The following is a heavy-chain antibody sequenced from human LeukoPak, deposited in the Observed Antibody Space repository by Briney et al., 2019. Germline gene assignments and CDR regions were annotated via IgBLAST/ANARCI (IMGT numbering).Heavy chain of an antibody. V-gene: IGHV1-2*02. J-gene: IGHJ5*02. CDR3: ARQGTIDGYNYWFDP. Sequence: ASVKVSCKTSGYTFTGYYMHWVRQAPGQGLEWMGWINPNSGGTNYAQKFQGRVAMTRDTSISTAYMELSRLRSDDTAVYYCARQGTIDGYNYWFDPWGQGTLVTVSS. CDR1: GYTFTGYY. CDR2: INPNSGGT. D-gene: IGHD5-24*01.